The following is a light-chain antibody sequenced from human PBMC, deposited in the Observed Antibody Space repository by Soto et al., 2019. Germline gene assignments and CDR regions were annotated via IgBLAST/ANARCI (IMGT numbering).Light chain of an antibody. CDR1: QGISSY. CDR2: AAS. Sequence: AIRMTQSPSSLSASTGDRVTITCRASQGISSYLAWYQQKPGKAPKLLIYAASTLQSGVPSRFSGSGSGPEFTLTISCLQSEDFATYYCQQYYSYPWTFGQGTQVEIK. CDR3: QQYYSYPWT. V-gene: IGKV1-8*01. J-gene: IGKJ1*01.